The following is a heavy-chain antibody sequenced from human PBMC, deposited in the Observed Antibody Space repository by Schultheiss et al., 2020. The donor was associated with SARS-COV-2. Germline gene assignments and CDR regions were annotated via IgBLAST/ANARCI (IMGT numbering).Heavy chain of an antibody. CDR3: ARVVVFRGYSYGPLDY. Sequence: SVKVSCKASGYTFTSFGISWVRQAPGQGLEWMGGIIPIFGTANYAQKFQGRVTITADKSTSTAYMELSSLRSEDTAVYYCARVVVFRGYSYGPLDYWGQGTLVTVSS. CDR1: GYTFTSFG. V-gene: IGHV1-69*06. CDR2: IIPIFGTA. J-gene: IGHJ4*02. D-gene: IGHD5-18*01.